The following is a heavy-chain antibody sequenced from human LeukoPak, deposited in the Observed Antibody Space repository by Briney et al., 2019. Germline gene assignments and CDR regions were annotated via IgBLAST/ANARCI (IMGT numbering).Heavy chain of an antibody. V-gene: IGHV1-18*01. J-gene: IGHJ5*02. CDR3: ARDLYRDSLPVSWFDP. CDR2: ISDYNGNT. D-gene: IGHD4-11*01. CDR1: GYTFTRYG. Sequence: ASVKVPCKASGYTFTRYGISWVRQAPGQGLEWMGWISDYNGNTNYAQKLQGRVTMTTDTSTSTAYMELRSLRSDDTAVYYCARDLYRDSLPVSWFDPWGQGTLVTVSS.